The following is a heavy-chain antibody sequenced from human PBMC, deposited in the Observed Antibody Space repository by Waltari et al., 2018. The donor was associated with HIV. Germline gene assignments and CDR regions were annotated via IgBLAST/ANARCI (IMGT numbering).Heavy chain of an antibody. V-gene: IGHV3-21*01. CDR2: ISSGSSFI. CDR3: ARALTNFGGF. D-gene: IGHD4-17*01. J-gene: IGHJ4*02. CDR1: GFNFSSFS. Sequence: EVQLVESGGGLVKPGGSLRLSCAGSGFNFSSFSMNWVRQAPGKGLEWVASISSGSSFIDYADSVKGRFTISRDNAKNSLYLQMKSLRVEDTALYYCARALTNFGGFWGQGTLVTVSS.